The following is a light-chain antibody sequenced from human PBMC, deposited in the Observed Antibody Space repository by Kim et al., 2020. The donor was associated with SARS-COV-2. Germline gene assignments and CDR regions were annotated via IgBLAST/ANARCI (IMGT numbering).Light chain of an antibody. J-gene: IGKJ2*01. V-gene: IGKV3-20*01. CDR2: DTS. Sequence: EIVLTQSPGTLSLSPGEGATLSCRPSQSVSSTSLAWYQQRPGQAPRLLIHDTSIRATGIPDTFSGSGSGTDFTLTISRLEPEDFAVYYCQHYHSSPPTYTFGQGTRVEI. CDR1: QSVSSTS. CDR3: QHYHSSPPTYT.